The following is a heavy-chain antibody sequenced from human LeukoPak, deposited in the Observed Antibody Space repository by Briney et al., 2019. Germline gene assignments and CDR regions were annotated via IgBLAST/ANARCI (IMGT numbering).Heavy chain of an antibody. V-gene: IGHV4-34*01. CDR2: INHSGST. D-gene: IGHD5-12*01. J-gene: IGHJ4*02. CDR1: GGSFSGYY. Sequence: SETLSLTCAVYGGSFSGYYWSWIRQPPGKGLEWIGEINHSGSTNYNPSLKSRVTISVDTSKNQFSLKLSSVTAADTAVYYCARGSKWLRLSYLDYWGQGTLVTVSS. CDR3: ARGSKWLRLSYLDY.